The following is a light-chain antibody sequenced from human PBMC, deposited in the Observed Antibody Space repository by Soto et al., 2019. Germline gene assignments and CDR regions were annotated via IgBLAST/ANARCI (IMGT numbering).Light chain of an antibody. CDR2: GAS. CDR1: QSVSSTY. Sequence: EVVLTQSPGTLSLSPGERATLSCRASQSVSSTYLAWYQQKPGQAPRLLIYGASRRATGIPDRFSGSGSGTDFTLTITRLEPDDVAVYYCQDYGSSRTFGQGTTVEIK. V-gene: IGKV3-20*01. J-gene: IGKJ1*01. CDR3: QDYGSSRT.